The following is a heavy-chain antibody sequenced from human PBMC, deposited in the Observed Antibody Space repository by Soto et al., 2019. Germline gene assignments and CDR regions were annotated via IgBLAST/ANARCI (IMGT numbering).Heavy chain of an antibody. V-gene: IGHV1-18*01. J-gene: IGHJ4*02. CDR3: ARDSVYCSGDSCYPFDY. CDR1: GYTFTTYG. D-gene: IGHD2-15*01. CDR2: ISAYNGNT. Sequence: QVQLVQSGAEVKKPGASVKVSCKASGYTFTTYGISWVRQAPGQGLEWMGWISAYNGNTNSAQKLKGRVTMTTDTSTSTAYMELRSLRSDDTAVYYCARDSVYCSGDSCYPFDYWGQGTLVTVSS.